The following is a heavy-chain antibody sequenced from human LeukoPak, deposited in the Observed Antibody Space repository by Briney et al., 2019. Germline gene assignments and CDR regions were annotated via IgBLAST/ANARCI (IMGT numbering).Heavy chain of an antibody. CDR3: ARDPGQQLGDY. J-gene: IGHJ4*02. V-gene: IGHV1-46*01. Sequence: GASVKASCKASGYTFTSYYMHWVRQAPGQGLEWMGIINPSGGSTSYAQKFQGRVTMTRDTSTSTVYMELSSLRSEDTAVYYCARDPGQQLGDYWGQGTLVTVSS. D-gene: IGHD6-13*01. CDR1: GYTFTSYY. CDR2: INPSGGST.